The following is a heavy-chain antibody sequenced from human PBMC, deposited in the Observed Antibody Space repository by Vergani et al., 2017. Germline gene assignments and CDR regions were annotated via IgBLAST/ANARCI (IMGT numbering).Heavy chain of an antibody. CDR3: ARGRYSSGWYGEFDY. Sequence: QLQLQESGPGLVKPSETLSLTCTVSGGSISSYYWSWIRQPPGKGLEWIGYIYYSGSTNYNPSLKSRVTISVDTSKNQFSLKLSSVTAADTAVYYCARGRYSSGWYGEFDYWGQGTLVTVSS. CDR1: GGSISSYY. CDR2: IYYSGST. V-gene: IGHV4-59*01. J-gene: IGHJ4*02. D-gene: IGHD6-19*01.